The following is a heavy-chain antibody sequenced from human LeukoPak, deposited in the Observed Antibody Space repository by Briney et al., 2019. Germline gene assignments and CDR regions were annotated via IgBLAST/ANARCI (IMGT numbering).Heavy chain of an antibody. J-gene: IGHJ4*02. Sequence: ASVKVSCKASGYTFTSYDINWVRQATGQGLEWMGWMNPNSGNAGYAQKFQGRVTIIRDTSISTAYMELSSLRSEDTAVYYCARGIAYSRSPTYDYWGQGTLVTVSS. D-gene: IGHD6-6*01. V-gene: IGHV1-8*02. CDR3: ARGIAYSRSPTYDY. CDR2: MNPNSGNA. CDR1: GYTFTSYD.